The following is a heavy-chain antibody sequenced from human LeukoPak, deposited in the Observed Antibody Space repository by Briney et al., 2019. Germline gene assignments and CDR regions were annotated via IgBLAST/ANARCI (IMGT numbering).Heavy chain of an antibody. Sequence: ASVKVSCKASGYSFTSYKMNWVRQAPGQGLEWMGWINPNSGGTNYAQKFQGRVTMTRDTSISTAYMELSRLRSDDTAVYYCARDFTQYYYDSSGSTRRDYWGQGTLVTVSS. CDR1: GYSFTSYK. V-gene: IGHV1-2*02. CDR3: ARDFTQYYYDSSGSTRRDY. D-gene: IGHD3-22*01. J-gene: IGHJ4*02. CDR2: INPNSGGT.